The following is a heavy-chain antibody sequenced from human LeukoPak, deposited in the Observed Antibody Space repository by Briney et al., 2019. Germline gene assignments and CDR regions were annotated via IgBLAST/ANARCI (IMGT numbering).Heavy chain of an antibody. J-gene: IGHJ1*01. CDR3: ARSGIAVAGTKYFQH. D-gene: IGHD6-19*01. Sequence: ASVKVSCKVSGYTLTELSMHWVRQAPGKGLEWMGGFDPEDGETIYAQKFQGRVTMTEDTSTDTAYMELNSLRSDDTAVYYCARSGIAVAGTKYFQHWGQGTLVTVSS. V-gene: IGHV1-24*01. CDR2: FDPEDGET. CDR1: GYTLTELS.